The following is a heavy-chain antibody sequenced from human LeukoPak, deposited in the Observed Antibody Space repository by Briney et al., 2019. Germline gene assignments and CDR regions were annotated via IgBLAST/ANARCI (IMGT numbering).Heavy chain of an antibody. CDR2: MNPNSGNT. Sequence: ASVKVSCKASGYTFTSYDINWVRQATGQGLEWMGWMNPNSGNTGYAQKFQGRVTMTRNTSISTAYMELSSLRSEDTAVYYCAKAGYDYIRLVSHFDYWGQGTLVTVSS. D-gene: IGHD5-12*01. CDR3: AKAGYDYIRLVSHFDY. J-gene: IGHJ4*02. CDR1: GYTFTSYD. V-gene: IGHV1-8*01.